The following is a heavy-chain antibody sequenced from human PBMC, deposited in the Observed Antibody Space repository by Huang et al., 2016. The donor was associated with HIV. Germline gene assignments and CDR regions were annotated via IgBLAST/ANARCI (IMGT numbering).Heavy chain of an antibody. CDR1: GFRLSGFG. D-gene: IGHD2-15*01. CDR2: ISYDGRSQ. Sequence: QVHLVESGGGVVQPGGSLRLSCAASGFRLSGFGMDWGRQAPGKGLELVAVISYDGRSQFYTDSVKGRFTISRDNSDNTLSLQMKGLRPDDTAVYYCAKESRWFSDFDHWGQGVLVSVSS. CDR3: AKESRWFSDFDH. J-gene: IGHJ4*02. V-gene: IGHV3-30*18.